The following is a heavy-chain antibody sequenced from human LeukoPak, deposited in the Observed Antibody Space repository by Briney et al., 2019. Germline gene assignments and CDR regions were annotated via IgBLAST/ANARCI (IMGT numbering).Heavy chain of an antibody. Sequence: ASVKVSCKASGGTFSSYAISWVRQAPGQGLEWMGGIIPIFGTANYAQKFQGRVTMTRDTSTSTVYMELSSLRSEDTAVYYCARASSSHLSGYWGQGTLVTVSS. CDR1: GGTFSSYA. D-gene: IGHD6-19*01. V-gene: IGHV1-69*05. J-gene: IGHJ4*02. CDR2: IIPIFGTA. CDR3: ARASSSHLSGY.